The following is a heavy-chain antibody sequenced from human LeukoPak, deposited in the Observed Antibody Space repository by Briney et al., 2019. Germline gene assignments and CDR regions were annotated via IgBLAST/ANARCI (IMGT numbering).Heavy chain of an antibody. D-gene: IGHD6-13*01. CDR1: GLTFSNYG. J-gene: IGHJ4*02. Sequence: GGSLRLSCAASGLTFSNYGMAWVRQAPGKGLERVSAISGSGESTYNADSVKGRFTISRDNSKNTLYLQMNRLRAEDAAVYYCAKDSRTTYDSSWLYYFDSWGQGTLVTVSS. CDR3: AKDSRTTYDSSWLYYFDS. CDR2: ISGSGEST. V-gene: IGHV3-23*01.